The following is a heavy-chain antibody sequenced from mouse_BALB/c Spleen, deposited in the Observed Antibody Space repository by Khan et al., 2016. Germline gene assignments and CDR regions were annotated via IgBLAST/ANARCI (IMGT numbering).Heavy chain of an antibody. CDR2: IRLKSDNYAT. V-gene: IGHV6-6*02. Sequence: EVKLEVSGGGLVQPGGSMKLSCVASGFTFSGCWMSWVRQSTEKGLEWVAEIRLKSDNYATHYAESVKGKFAISRDDSKSRLYLQMNSLRAEDTGIYYCTKDSWFAYWGQGTLVTVSA. J-gene: IGHJ3*01. CDR3: TKDSWFAY. CDR1: GFTFSGCW.